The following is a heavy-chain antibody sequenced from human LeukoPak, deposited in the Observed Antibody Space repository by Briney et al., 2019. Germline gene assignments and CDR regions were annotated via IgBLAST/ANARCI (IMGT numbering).Heavy chain of an antibody. CDR3: ASRRIAAADPLDY. D-gene: IGHD6-13*01. CDR1: GGSISSSSYY. J-gene: IGHJ4*02. V-gene: IGHV4-39*01. CDR2: IYYSGST. Sequence: SETLSLTCTVSGGSISSSSYYWGWIRQPPGKGLEWIGSIYYSGSTYYNPSLKSRVTISVDTSKNQFSLKLSSVTAADTAVYYCASRRIAAADPLDYWGQGTLVTVSS.